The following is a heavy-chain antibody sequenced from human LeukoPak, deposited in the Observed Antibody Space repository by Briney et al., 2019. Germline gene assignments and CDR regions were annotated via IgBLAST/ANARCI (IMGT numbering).Heavy chain of an antibody. CDR1: GGSMNSYY. J-gene: IGHJ4*02. V-gene: IGHV4-59*01. D-gene: IGHD6-19*01. CDR3: ARDRSRYSSRYFDF. CDR2: IFYSGTT. Sequence: SETLSLTCTVSGGSMNSYYWSWIRQPPGKGLEWIGYIFYSGTTDYNPSLKSRVTISVDASKNQFSLKVSSVTAADTAVYYCARDRSRYSSRYFDFWGKGTLVTVSS.